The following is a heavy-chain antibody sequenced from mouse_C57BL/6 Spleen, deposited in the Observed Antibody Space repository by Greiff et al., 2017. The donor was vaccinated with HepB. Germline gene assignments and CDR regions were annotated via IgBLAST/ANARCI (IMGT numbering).Heavy chain of an antibody. CDR3: TSYYSNYGPTDY. CDR1: GFNIKDDY. J-gene: IGHJ2*01. CDR2: IDPENGDT. V-gene: IGHV14-4*01. D-gene: IGHD2-5*01. Sequence: VQLKQSGAELVRPGASVKLSCTASGFNIKDDYMHWVEQRPEQGLEWIGWIDPENGDTEYASKFQGKATITADKSSNTAYLQLSSLTSEDTAVYYCTSYYSNYGPTDYWGQGTTLTVSS.